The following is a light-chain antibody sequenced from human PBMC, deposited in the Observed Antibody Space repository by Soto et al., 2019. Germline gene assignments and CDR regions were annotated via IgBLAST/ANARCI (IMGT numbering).Light chain of an antibody. CDR3: EQYDSSPIT. CDR2: GAS. V-gene: IGKV3-20*01. J-gene: IGKJ5*01. CDR1: QGVSSSY. Sequence: EIVLTQSQGTLSLSPGERATLSCRASQGVSSSYLAWYQQKPGQPPRLLIYGASSRTTGIRDRFSGSGSGTYYTHTINTPDPEDFAVYYCEQYDSSPITFGHGTRLEIK.